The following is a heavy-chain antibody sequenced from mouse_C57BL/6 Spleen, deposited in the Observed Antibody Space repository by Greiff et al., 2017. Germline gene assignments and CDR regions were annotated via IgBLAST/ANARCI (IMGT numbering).Heavy chain of an antibody. CDR3: AGGYDVGYAMDY. J-gene: IGHJ4*01. CDR2: ISYDGSN. CDR1: GYSITSGYY. D-gene: IGHD2-2*01. Sequence: EVQRVESGPGLVKPSQSLSLTCSVTGYSITSGYYWNWIRQFPGNKLEWMGYISYDGSNNYNPSLKNRISITRDTSKNQFFLKLNSVTTEDTATYYCAGGYDVGYAMDYWGQGTSVTVSS. V-gene: IGHV3-6*01.